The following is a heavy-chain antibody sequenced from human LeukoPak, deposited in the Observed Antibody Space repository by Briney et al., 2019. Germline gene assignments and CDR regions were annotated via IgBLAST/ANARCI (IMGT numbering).Heavy chain of an antibody. V-gene: IGHV3-30*02. CDR1: GFSFSSNG. Sequence: GGSLRLSCAASGFSFSSNGIHWVRQAPGKGLEWVSFIQTGGDPKYYADSVRGRFTISRDNSKKTCSLQMDSLRVEDTATYYCAREASTEIIGGMDVRGQGTTVTVSS. CDR2: IQTGGDPK. CDR3: AREASTEIIGGMDV. D-gene: IGHD2-2*01. J-gene: IGHJ6*02.